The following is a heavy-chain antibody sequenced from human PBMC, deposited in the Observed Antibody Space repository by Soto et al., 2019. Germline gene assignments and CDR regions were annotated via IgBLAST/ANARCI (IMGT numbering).Heavy chain of an antibody. CDR1: GYTFTGYY. CDR2: INPNSGGT. V-gene: IGHV1-2*04. J-gene: IGHJ6*02. Sequence: ASVKVSCKASGYTFTGYYMHWVRQAPGQGLEWMGWINPNSGGTNYAQKFQGWVTMTRDTSISTAYMELSRLRSDDTAVYYCARDAGAPLYYYYYYGMDVWGQGTTVTVSS. D-gene: IGHD1-26*01. CDR3: ARDAGAPLYYYYYYGMDV.